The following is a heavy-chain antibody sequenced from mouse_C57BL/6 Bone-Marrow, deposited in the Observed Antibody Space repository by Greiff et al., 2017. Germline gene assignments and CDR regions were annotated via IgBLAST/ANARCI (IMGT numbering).Heavy chain of an antibody. CDR2: IDPSDSYT. J-gene: IGHJ1*03. CDR3: AREDYGSTFGV. V-gene: IGHV1-50*01. D-gene: IGHD1-1*01. Sequence: QVQLKQPGAELVKPGASVKLSCKASGYTFTSYWMQWVKQRPGQGLEWIGEIDPSDSYTNYNQKFKGKATLTVDTSSSTAYMQLSSLTSEDSAVYYCAREDYGSTFGVWGTGTTVTVSS. CDR1: GYTFTSYW.